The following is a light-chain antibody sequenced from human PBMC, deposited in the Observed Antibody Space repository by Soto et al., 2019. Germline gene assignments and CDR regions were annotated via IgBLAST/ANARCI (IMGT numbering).Light chain of an antibody. CDR3: QQANSFPRT. CDR1: QGISTW. V-gene: IGKV1-12*01. Sequence: DIQMTQSPSSVSASVGDTVTISCRASQGISTWLAWYQQKPGKAPKLLIYAASYLQNGVPSRFSGRGSGTDFTLTISSLQPEDFVTYYCQQANSFPRTFGPGTKLEIK. CDR2: AAS. J-gene: IGKJ2*02.